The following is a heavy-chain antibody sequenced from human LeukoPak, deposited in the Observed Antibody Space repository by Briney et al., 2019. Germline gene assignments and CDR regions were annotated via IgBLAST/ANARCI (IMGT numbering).Heavy chain of an antibody. Sequence: PGGSLRLSCAASGFTFSSYAMSWVRQAPGKGLEWVSAISGSGGSTYYADSVKGRFTISRDNSKNTLHLQMNSLRAEDTAVYYCAKDQYYDILTGFDYWGQGTLVTVSS. V-gene: IGHV3-23*01. CDR1: GFTFSSYA. CDR3: AKDQYYDILTGFDY. J-gene: IGHJ4*02. D-gene: IGHD3-9*01. CDR2: ISGSGGST.